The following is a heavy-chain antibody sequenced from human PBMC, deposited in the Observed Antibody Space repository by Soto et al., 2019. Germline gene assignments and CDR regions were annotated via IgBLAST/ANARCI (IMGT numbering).Heavy chain of an antibody. CDR1: GFTFRNYG. J-gene: IGHJ3*02. Sequence: SRGSLRRSCTASGFTFRNYGMQWVRQAPGKGLEWVAVISYDGSKEYYADSVKGRFTISRDTSKNTLYLQMNSLRPEDTAVYYCAKPLRFLEWLSLDAFDIWGQGTIVTVSS. V-gene: IGHV3-30*18. CDR3: AKPLRFLEWLSLDAFDI. D-gene: IGHD3-3*01. CDR2: ISYDGSKE.